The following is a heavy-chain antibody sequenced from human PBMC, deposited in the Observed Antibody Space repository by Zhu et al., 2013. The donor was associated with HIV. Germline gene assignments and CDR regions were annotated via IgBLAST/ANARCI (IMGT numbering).Heavy chain of an antibody. Sequence: QVQLVQSGAEVKKPGASVKVSCKASGYTFTGYYMHWVRQAPGQGLEWMGWINPNSGGTNYAQKFQGWVTMTRDTSISTAYMELSRLRSDDTAVYYCARDAAYSGSYEFDYWGQGNPGSPSPQ. CDR3: ARDAAYSGSYEFDY. V-gene: IGHV1-2*04. CDR2: INPNSGGT. D-gene: IGHD1-26*01. J-gene: IGHJ4*02. CDR1: GYTFTGYY.